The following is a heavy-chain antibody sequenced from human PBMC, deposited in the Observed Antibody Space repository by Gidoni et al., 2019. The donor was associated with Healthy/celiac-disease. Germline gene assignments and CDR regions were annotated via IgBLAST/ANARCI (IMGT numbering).Heavy chain of an antibody. V-gene: IGHV3-7*01. Sequence: FSSYWMSWVRQAPGKGLEWVANIKQDGGEKCYVDSVKGRFTISRDNAKNSLYLQMNSLRAEDTAVYYCAREMVRGVIWFDPWGQGTLVTVSS. CDR2: IKQDGGEK. D-gene: IGHD3-10*01. J-gene: IGHJ5*02. CDR1: FSSYW. CDR3: AREMVRGVIWFDP.